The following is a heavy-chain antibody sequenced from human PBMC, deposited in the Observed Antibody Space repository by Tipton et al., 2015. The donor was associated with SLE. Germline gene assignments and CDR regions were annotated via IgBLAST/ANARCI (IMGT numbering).Heavy chain of an antibody. J-gene: IGHJ4*02. CDR2: IYYSGIT. CDR3: ARDKNGDYYDY. CDR1: GDSISNSPYY. Sequence: TLSLTCTVSGDSISNSPYYWGWIRQPPGKGLQWIGNIYYSGITHYNPSLKSRVTISVDTSKNQFSLNLTSGTAADTAVYYCARDKNGDYYDYWGQGTLVTVSS. D-gene: IGHD4-17*01. V-gene: IGHV4-39*02.